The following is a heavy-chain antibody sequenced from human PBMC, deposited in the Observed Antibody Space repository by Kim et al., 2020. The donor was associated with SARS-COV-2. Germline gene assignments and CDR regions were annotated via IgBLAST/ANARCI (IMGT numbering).Heavy chain of an antibody. Sequence: ASVKVSCKASGYSFNTYFLHWVRQAPGQGLEWMGMTNPSDFHGRYARKFQGRVIMTRDLSTRTFHMEMTSLTSEDTATSFCARDSSVTPISSAYDVWGQG. V-gene: IGHV1-46*02. D-gene: IGHD3-22*01. CDR3: ARDSSVTPISSAYDV. CDR2: TNPSDFHG. J-gene: IGHJ3*01. CDR1: GYSFNTYF.